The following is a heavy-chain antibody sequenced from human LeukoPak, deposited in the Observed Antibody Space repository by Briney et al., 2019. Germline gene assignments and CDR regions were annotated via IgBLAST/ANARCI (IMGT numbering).Heavy chain of an antibody. CDR3: ARAVANRWFGELFPGFDP. D-gene: IGHD3-10*01. Sequence: SETLSLTCTVSGGSISSYYWSWIRQPPGKGLEWIGYIYYSGSTNYNPSLKSRVTISVDTSKNQFSLKLSSVTAADTAVYYCARAVANRWFGELFPGFDPWGQGTLVTVSS. CDR2: IYYSGST. J-gene: IGHJ5*02. CDR1: GGSISSYY. V-gene: IGHV4-59*01.